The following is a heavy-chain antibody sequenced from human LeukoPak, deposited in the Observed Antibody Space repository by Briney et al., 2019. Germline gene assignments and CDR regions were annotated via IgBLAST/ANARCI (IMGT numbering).Heavy chain of an antibody. V-gene: IGHV3-23*01. CDR2: ISGSGSST. Sequence: QPGGSLRLSCAASGFTFSTYAMSWVRQAPGKGLEWVSVISGSGSSTYYADSVKGRFTISRDNSKNTLYLQMNSLRAEDTAVYYCVTYYYDSSGYYSRSDYWGQGTLVTVSS. D-gene: IGHD3-22*01. CDR1: GFTFSTYA. J-gene: IGHJ4*02. CDR3: VTYYYDSSGYYSRSDY.